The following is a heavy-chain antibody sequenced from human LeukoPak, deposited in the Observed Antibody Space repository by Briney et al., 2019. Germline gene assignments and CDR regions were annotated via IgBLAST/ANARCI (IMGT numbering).Heavy chain of an antibody. CDR1: GGSFSGYY. CDR3: ARSVTRGRWFDP. D-gene: IGHD4-11*01. Sequence: KPSETLSRTCAVYGGSFSGYYWSWIRQPPGKGLEWIGEINHSGSTNYNPSLKSRVTISVDTSKNQFSLKLSSVTAADTAVYYCARSVTRGRWFDPWGQGTLVTVSS. V-gene: IGHV4-34*01. J-gene: IGHJ5*02. CDR2: INHSGST.